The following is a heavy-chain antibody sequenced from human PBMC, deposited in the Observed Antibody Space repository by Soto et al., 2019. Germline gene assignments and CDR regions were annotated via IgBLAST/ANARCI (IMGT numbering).Heavy chain of an antibody. CDR2: IYPGDSDA. D-gene: IGHD6-19*01. V-gene: IGHV5-51*01. CDR1: GRTCINHW. J-gene: IGHJ3*02. CDR3: ARQGDMAATPADAFDI. Sequence: PXEFLKISCKVAGRTCINHWIAWVRQIPGKGLEWMGIIYPGDSDARYSPSFAGQVTISVDKSITTAYLHWSSLEASDSAVYYCARQGDMAATPADAFDIWGQGTLVTVSS.